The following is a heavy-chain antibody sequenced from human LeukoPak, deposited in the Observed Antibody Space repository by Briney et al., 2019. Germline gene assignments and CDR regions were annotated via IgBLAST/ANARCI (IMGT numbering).Heavy chain of an antibody. CDR3: AKGGSYRHNWFDP. CDR1: GFTFSDYG. Sequence: GGSLRLSCAASGFTFSDYGMHWVRQAPGKGLEWVAVISYDGGNKYYADSVKGRFTISRDSSKSTLYLQMNSLRAEDTAVYYCAKGGSYRHNWFDPWGQGTLVTVPS. V-gene: IGHV3-30*18. CDR2: ISYDGGNK. D-gene: IGHD3-16*02. J-gene: IGHJ5*02.